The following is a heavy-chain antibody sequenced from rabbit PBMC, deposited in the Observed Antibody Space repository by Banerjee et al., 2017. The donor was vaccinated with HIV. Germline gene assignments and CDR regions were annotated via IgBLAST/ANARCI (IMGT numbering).Heavy chain of an antibody. D-gene: IGHD6-1*01. CDR2: IVPIFGVT. Sequence: QEQLVESGGGLVQPGGSLKLSCKASGFDFSTYSMTWVRQAPGKGLEWIGYIVPIFGVTYFAGWVNGRFPIPHPHAQKPLVFPLNHPATADPGNYFFVEEGCLCGYGDANLWGPGTLVTVS. J-gene: IGHJ4*01. CDR3: VEEGCLCGYGDANL. V-gene: IGHV1S47*01. CDR1: GFDFSTYS.